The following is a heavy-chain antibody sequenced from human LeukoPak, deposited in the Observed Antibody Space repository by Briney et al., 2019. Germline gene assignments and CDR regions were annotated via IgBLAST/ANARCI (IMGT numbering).Heavy chain of an antibody. V-gene: IGHV3-30*02. Sequence: GGSLRLSCAASGFTFSAYGMHWVRQAPGKGLDWVTFILYDGSSKYYADSVKGRFTISRDNAKNSMYLQMNSLRVEDTAVYYCARGTVGAKYWGQGTLVIVSS. J-gene: IGHJ4*02. D-gene: IGHD1-26*01. CDR2: ILYDGSSK. CDR3: ARGTVGAKY. CDR1: GFTFSAYG.